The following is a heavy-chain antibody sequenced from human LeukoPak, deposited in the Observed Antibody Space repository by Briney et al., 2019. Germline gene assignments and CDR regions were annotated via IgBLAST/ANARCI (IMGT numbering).Heavy chain of an antibody. CDR3: ARGSLGDCNGGSCYSNGHWFDP. J-gene: IGHJ5*02. D-gene: IGHD2-15*01. CDR2: ISAYDGST. CDR1: GYTFTSYG. Sequence: ASVKVSCKASGYTFTSYGISWVRQAPGQGLEWLGWISAYDGSTNYAQKFRGRVTMTTDTSTGTVFMDLRSLQSDDTAVYYCARGSLGDCNGGSCYSNGHWFDPWGQGTLVTVSS. V-gene: IGHV1-18*01.